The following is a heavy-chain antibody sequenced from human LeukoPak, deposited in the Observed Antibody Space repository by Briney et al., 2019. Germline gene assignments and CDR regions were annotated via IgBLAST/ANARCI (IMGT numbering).Heavy chain of an antibody. CDR2: VNQDGREK. V-gene: IGHV3-7*01. J-gene: IGHJ4*02. CDR3: AKGRDYGDY. CDR1: GFTFSSYW. Sequence: GGSLTLSCAVSGFTFSSYWMTWVRQAPGKGLQWVANVNQDGREKYYVDSVKGRLNISRDNTENSVFLQLTSLRPEDTGIYFCAKGRDYGDYWGQGTLVAVSS.